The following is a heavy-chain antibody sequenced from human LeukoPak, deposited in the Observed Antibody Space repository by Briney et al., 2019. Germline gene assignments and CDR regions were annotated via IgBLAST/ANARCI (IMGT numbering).Heavy chain of an antibody. J-gene: IGHJ4*02. V-gene: IGHV4-59*01. CDR1: DASINVYY. Sequence: SETLSLTCTVYDASINVYYWSWIRQPPGKGMEWIGYIYNSGSTNYNSSLRRRVTISMDTSKKQFSLKLTSVTAADTAMYYCARGYNYGAHYWFDYWGQGTLVTVSS. CDR3: ARGYNYGAHYWFDY. CDR2: IYNSGST. D-gene: IGHD5-18*01.